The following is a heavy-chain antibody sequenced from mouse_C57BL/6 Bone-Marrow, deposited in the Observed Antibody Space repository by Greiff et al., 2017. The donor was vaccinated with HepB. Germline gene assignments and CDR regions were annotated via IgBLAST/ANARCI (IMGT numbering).Heavy chain of an antibody. J-gene: IGHJ4*01. CDR3: ARGFITTVVATRGYAMDY. D-gene: IGHD1-1*01. V-gene: IGHV1-69*01. CDR2: IDPSDSYT. CDR1: GYTFTSYW. Sequence: VQLQQPGAELVMPGASVKLSCKASGYTFTSYWMHWVKQRPGQGLEWIGEIDPSDSYTNYNQKFKGQSTLTVDKSSSTAYMQLSSLTSEDSAVYYCARGFITTVVATRGYAMDYWGQGTSVTVSS.